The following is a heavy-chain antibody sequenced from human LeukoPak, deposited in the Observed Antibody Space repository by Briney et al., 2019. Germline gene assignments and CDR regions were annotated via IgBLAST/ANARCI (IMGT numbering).Heavy chain of an antibody. D-gene: IGHD6-13*01. CDR3: ARTTEAHSWRTRYYDYYMDV. Sequence: SETLSLNCTVSGGTISSYYWSWIRQPPGQGLEWIGYIYYSGSNYYHPFLKSLLIISVDTSKNQFSLKLSSVTAADTAVYYCARTTEAHSWRTRYYDYYMDVWGKGTTVAVSS. J-gene: IGHJ6*03. V-gene: IGHV4-59*01. CDR1: GGTISSYY. CDR2: IYYSGSN.